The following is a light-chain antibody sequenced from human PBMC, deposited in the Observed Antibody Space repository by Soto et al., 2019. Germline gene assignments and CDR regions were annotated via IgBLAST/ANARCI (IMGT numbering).Light chain of an antibody. CDR2: DAS. V-gene: IGKV3-11*01. Sequence: EIVLTQSPATLSLSPGERATLSCRASQSVRSYLAWYQQKPGQAPRLLIHDASSRATGIPARFSGSGSGTDFTLTISSLESEDFAVYYCQQRSNWRYTFGQGTKLEIK. J-gene: IGKJ2*01. CDR3: QQRSNWRYT. CDR1: QSVRSY.